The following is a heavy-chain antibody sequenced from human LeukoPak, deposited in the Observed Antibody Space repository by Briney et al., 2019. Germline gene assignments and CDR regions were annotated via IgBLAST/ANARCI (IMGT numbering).Heavy chain of an antibody. CDR1: GGSISSYS. CDR3: AKDYGGHCTNGICSKIDY. V-gene: IGHV4-59*01. J-gene: IGHJ4*02. CDR2: IYYSGST. D-gene: IGHD2-8*01. Sequence: SETLSLTCTVSGGSISSYSWSWIRQPPGKGLEWIGYIYYSGSTNYNPSLKSRVTISVDTSKNQFSLKLSSVTAADTAVYYCAKDYGGHCTNGICSKIDYWGQGTLVTVSS.